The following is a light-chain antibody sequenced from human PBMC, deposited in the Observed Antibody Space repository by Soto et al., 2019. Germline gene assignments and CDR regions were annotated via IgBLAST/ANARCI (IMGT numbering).Light chain of an antibody. Sequence: QPVLTQPPSVSGAPGQRVTISCTGSSSNIGAGYDVHWYRQLPGTAPKLLISDNNNRPSGVPDRFSGSKSGTTASLTITGLQAEDEADYYCQSSDSSVSGSVLFGGGTQLTVL. J-gene: IGLJ2*01. CDR1: SSNIGAGYD. CDR3: QSSDSSVSGSVL. V-gene: IGLV1-40*01. CDR2: DNN.